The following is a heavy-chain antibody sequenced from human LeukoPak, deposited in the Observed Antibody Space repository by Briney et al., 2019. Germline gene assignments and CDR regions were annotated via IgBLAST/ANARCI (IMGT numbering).Heavy chain of an antibody. J-gene: IGHJ4*02. V-gene: IGHV5-10-1*01. CDR1: GYPFTSYW. Sequence: TGESLQISCKGSGYPFTSYWISWVRQMPGKGLEWMGRIDPSDSYTNYSPSFQGHVTISADKSISTAYLQWSSLKASDTAMYYCARLGGYNYDFDYWGQGTLVTVSS. CDR3: ARLGGYNYDFDY. D-gene: IGHD3-22*01. CDR2: IDPSDSYT.